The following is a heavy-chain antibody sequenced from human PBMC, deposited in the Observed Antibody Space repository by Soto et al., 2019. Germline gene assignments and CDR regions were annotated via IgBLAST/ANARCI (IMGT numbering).Heavy chain of an antibody. D-gene: IGHD5-12*01. Sequence: EVQVVESGGGLIQPGGSLRLSCEVSGFSVTANYMSWVRQAPGKGLEWVSVIYSGGSTYYIDSVKGRFSIARDISKNTLYSQMNRPRAGDTVVYYWHGYGDCGRGTLVAVCS. J-gene: IGHJ4*02. CDR2: IYSGGST. V-gene: IGHV3-53*01. CDR1: GFSVTANY. CDR3: HGYGD.